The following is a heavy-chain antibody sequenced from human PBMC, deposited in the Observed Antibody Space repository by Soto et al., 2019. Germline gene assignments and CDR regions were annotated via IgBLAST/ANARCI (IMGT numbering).Heavy chain of an antibody. CDR3: ARVDYDFWSGPSPSNYGMNV. CDR1: DGSISRNY. Sequence: PSQSHSLTCTLSDGSISRNYWSWIRQPPLNVLEWMGYISHSGSTTYNPSLKSRFTMSVDTSKNQFSLNLSSVTAAATAVYYCARVDYDFWSGPSPSNYGMNVWGQGTTVTVSS. V-gene: IGHV4-59*01. J-gene: IGHJ6*02. CDR2: ISHSGST. D-gene: IGHD3-3*01.